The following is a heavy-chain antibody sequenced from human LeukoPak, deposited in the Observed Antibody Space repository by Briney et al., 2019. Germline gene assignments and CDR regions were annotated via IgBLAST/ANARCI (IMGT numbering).Heavy chain of an antibody. CDR1: GYSFTTYW. J-gene: IGHJ4*02. CDR3: AIHGYQSSGWPVGGGY. V-gene: IGHV5-51*01. CDR2: IYPANSDT. Sequence: GESLKISCKASGYSFTTYWIGWVRQMPGKGLEWMAIIYPANSDTKYSPSFHGQVTISADKTISTAYLQWSSLKASDTAIYYCAIHGYQSSGWPVGGGYWGQGTPVTVSS. D-gene: IGHD6-19*01.